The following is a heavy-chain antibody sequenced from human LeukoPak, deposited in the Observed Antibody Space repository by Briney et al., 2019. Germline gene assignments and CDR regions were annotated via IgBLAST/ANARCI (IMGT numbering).Heavy chain of an antibody. CDR2: ISYDGSNK. D-gene: IGHD6-19*01. CDR1: GFTFSSYA. Sequence: PGGSLRLSCAASGFTFSSYAMHWVRQAPGKGLEWVAVISYDGSNKYYADSVKGRFTISRDNSKNTLYLQMNSLRAEDTAVYYCARGSSGWYLYYYYGMDVWGQGTTVTVSS. J-gene: IGHJ6*02. V-gene: IGHV3-30-3*01. CDR3: ARGSSGWYLYYYYGMDV.